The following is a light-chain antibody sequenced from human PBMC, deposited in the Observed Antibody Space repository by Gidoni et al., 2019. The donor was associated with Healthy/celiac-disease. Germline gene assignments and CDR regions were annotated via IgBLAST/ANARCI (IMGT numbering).Light chain of an antibody. CDR1: QGISSA. CDR3: QQFNNYPQT. V-gene: IGKV1D-13*01. Sequence: AIQLTQSPSSLSASVGDRVTITCRASQGISSALAWYQQKPGKAPKLLIYDASSLESGVPSRFSGSGAGTDFTLTISSLQPEDCATYYYQQFNNYPQTFGGGTKVEIK. CDR2: DAS. J-gene: IGKJ4*01.